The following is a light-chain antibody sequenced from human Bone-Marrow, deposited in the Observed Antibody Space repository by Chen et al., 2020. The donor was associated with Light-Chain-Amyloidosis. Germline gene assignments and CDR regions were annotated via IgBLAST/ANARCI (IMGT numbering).Light chain of an antibody. CDR2: GNS. J-gene: IGLJ1*01. Sequence: QSVLTQPPSVSGAPGQRVTISCTGSSSNIGAGYDVHWYQQLPGTAPKLLIYGNSNRPSGVPDRCSGSKSGTSAYRAITGLQAEDEADYYCQSYDSSLSGYVFGTGTKVTVL. CDR3: QSYDSSLSGYV. CDR1: SSNIGAGYD. V-gene: IGLV1-40*01.